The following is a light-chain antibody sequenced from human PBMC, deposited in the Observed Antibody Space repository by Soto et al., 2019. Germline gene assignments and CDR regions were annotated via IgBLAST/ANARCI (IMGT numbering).Light chain of an antibody. CDR3: AAWDDSLNGYV. Sequence: QSVLTQPPSASGTPGQRVTISCSGSSSNIEINTVTWYQQLPGTAPKLVIYSNYDRPSGVPDRFSGSTSGTSAPLVIRGLKSEDEADYYCAAWDDSLNGYVFGGGTKLTVL. J-gene: IGLJ1*01. V-gene: IGLV1-44*01. CDR2: SNY. CDR1: SSNIEINT.